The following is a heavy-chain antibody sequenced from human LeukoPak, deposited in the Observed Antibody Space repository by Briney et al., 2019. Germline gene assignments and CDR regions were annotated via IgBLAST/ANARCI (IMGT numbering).Heavy chain of an antibody. CDR3: ARDELYYYDSSGYYLHY. J-gene: IGHJ4*02. V-gene: IGHV4-61*02. CDR2: IYTSGST. CDR1: GGSISSGSYY. Sequence: SETLSLTCTVSGGSISSGSYYWSWIRQPAGKGLEWIGRIYTSGSTNYNPSLKSRVTISVDTSKNQFSLKLSPVTAADTAVYYCARDELYYYDSSGYYLHYWGQGTLVTVSS. D-gene: IGHD3-22*01.